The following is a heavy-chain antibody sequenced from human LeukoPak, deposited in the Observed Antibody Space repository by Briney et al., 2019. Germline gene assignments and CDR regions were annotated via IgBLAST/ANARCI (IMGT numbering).Heavy chain of an antibody. D-gene: IGHD1-1*01. Sequence: GGSLRLSCAASGFTFSSYAMSWVRQAPGKGLEWISYIGISSGNTKYADSVKGRFTISGDNAKNSLYLQMNSLRVEDTAVYYCARDHNYAFDNWGQGTLVTVSS. CDR3: ARDHNYAFDN. CDR2: IGISSGNT. CDR1: GFTFSSYA. J-gene: IGHJ4*02. V-gene: IGHV3-48*04.